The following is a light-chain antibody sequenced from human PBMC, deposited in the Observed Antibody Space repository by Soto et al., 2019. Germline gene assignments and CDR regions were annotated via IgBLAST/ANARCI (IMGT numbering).Light chain of an antibody. V-gene: IGKV3D-20*01. CDR1: QTVSSGY. J-gene: IGKJ3*01. Sequence: EIVLTQSPVTLSLSPGERATLSCGASQTVSSGYLAWYQQRPGLAPRLLIYDASSRATGIPDRFSGSGSGTDFSLTISRLEPEDFAVYYCQQFGISPGFTFGPGTKVDFK. CDR2: DAS. CDR3: QQFGISPGFT.